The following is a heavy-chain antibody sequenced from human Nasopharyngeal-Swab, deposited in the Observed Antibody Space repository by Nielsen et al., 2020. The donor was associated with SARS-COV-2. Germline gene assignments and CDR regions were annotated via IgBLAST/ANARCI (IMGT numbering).Heavy chain of an antibody. CDR2: IYHSGST. D-gene: IGHD1-7*01. V-gene: IGHV4-34*01. J-gene: IGHJ5*02. Sequence: WIRQPPGKGLEWIGEIYHSGSTNYNPSLKSRGTISVDTSKNQFSLKLSSVTAADTTVYYCARVGVNRYNWNYKGWFDPWGQGTLVTVSS. CDR3: ARVGVNRYNWNYKGWFDP.